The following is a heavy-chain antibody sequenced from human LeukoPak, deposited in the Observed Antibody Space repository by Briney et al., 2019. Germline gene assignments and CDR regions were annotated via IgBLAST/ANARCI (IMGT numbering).Heavy chain of an antibody. Sequence: SETLSLTCAVYGGSFSGYYWSWIRQPPGKGLEWIGEINHSGSTNYNPSLKSRVTISVDTSKNQFSLKLSFVTAADTAVYYCARGVSTHIYSGRRAWDYWGQGTLVTVSS. D-gene: IGHD5-12*01. CDR2: INHSGST. J-gene: IGHJ4*02. CDR3: ARGVSTHIYSGRRAWDY. CDR1: GGSFSGYY. V-gene: IGHV4-34*01.